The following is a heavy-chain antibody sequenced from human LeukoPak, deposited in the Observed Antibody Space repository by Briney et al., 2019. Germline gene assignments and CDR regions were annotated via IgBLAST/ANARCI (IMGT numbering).Heavy chain of an antibody. CDR1: GGSFSGYY. J-gene: IGHJ6*02. Sequence: SETLSLTCAVYGGSFSGYYWSWIRQPPGKGLEWIGEINHSGSTNYNPSLKSRVTISVDTSKNQFSLMLSSVTAADTAVYYCARASIAVAGRYYYYYYGMDVWGQGTTVTVSS. CDR2: INHSGST. CDR3: ARASIAVAGRYYYYYYGMDV. V-gene: IGHV4-34*01. D-gene: IGHD6-19*01.